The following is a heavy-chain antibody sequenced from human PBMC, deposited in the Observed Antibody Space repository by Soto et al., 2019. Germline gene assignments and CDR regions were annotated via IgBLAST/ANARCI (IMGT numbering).Heavy chain of an antibody. CDR2: IYYSGST. CDR3: AKIGRFFHFLGGYRPGGGFHP. V-gene: IGHV4-59*01. CDR1: GGSISSYY. J-gene: IGHJ5*01. D-gene: IGHD3-3*02. Sequence: SETLSLTCTVSGGSISSYYWSWIRQPPGKGLEWIGYIYYSGSTNYNPSLKSRVTISVDTSKNQFSLKLSSVTAADTAVYYCAKIGRFFHFLGGYRPGGGFHPWGQGTLVTVSS.